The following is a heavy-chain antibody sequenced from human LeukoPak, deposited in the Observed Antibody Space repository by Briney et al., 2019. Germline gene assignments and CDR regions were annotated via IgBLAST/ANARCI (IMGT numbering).Heavy chain of an antibody. Sequence: GGSLRLSCAASGFTFSSYSMNWVRQAPGKGLEWVSYISSSSSTIYYADSVKGRFTISRDNAKNPLYLQMNSLRAEDTAVYYCARDAVYSGYDPGVSDYWGQGTLVTVSS. J-gene: IGHJ4*02. CDR1: GFTFSSYS. D-gene: IGHD5-12*01. CDR3: ARDAVYSGYDPGVSDY. CDR2: ISSSSSTI. V-gene: IGHV3-48*04.